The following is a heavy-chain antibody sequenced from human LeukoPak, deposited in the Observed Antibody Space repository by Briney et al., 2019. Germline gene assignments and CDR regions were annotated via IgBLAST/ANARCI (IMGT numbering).Heavy chain of an antibody. CDR1: GFSVSSSY. Sequence: PGGSLRLSCVVSGFSVSSSYMTWVRQAPGKGLEWVSYISSSSSTIYYADSVKGRFTISRDNAKNSLYLQMNSLRDEDTAVYYCAREGWFGELSDYWGQRTLVTVSS. CDR3: AREGWFGELSDY. D-gene: IGHD3-10*01. CDR2: ISSSSSTI. J-gene: IGHJ4*02. V-gene: IGHV3-48*02.